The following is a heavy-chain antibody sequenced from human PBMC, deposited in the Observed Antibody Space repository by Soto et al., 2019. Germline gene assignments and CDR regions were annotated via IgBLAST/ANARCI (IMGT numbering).Heavy chain of an antibody. CDR3: ASYSYSSSWYDAFDI. Sequence: GESLKISCKGSGYSFTSYWIGWVRQMPGKGLEWMGIIYPGDSDTRYSPSFQGQVTISADKYISTASLQWSSLKASDTDMYYCASYSYSSSWYDAFDIWGQGTMVTVSS. CDR1: GYSFTSYW. D-gene: IGHD6-13*01. V-gene: IGHV5-51*01. CDR2: IYPGDSDT. J-gene: IGHJ3*02.